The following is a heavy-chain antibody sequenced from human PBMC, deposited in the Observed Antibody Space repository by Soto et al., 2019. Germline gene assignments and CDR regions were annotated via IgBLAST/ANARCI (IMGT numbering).Heavy chain of an antibody. V-gene: IGHV4-34*01. CDR2: INHSGST. CDR1: GGSFSGYY. Sequence: SETLSLTCAVYGGSFSGYYWSWIRQPPGKGLEWIGEINHSGSTNYNPSLKSRVTISVDTSKNQFSLKLSSVTAADTAVYYCARAINRGSRVWFRVFDYWGQGTLVTVSS. CDR3: ARAINRGSRVWFRVFDY. J-gene: IGHJ4*02. D-gene: IGHD3-10*01.